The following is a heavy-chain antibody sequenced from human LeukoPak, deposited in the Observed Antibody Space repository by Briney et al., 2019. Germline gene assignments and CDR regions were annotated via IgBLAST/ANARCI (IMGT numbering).Heavy chain of an antibody. CDR3: ARHIASTTGAKYYFDY. D-gene: IGHD1-1*01. Sequence: GGSLRLSCAASGFTFSSYAMSWVRQAPGKGLEWVSAISDSGDRTYYADSVKGRFTISRDNSKNTLYLQMDSLRAEDTAVYYCARHIASTTGAKYYFDYWGQGTLVTVSS. CDR2: ISDSGDRT. J-gene: IGHJ4*02. CDR1: GFTFSSYA. V-gene: IGHV3-23*01.